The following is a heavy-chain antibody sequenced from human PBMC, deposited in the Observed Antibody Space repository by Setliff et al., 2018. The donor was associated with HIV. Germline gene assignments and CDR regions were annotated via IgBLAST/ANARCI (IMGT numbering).Heavy chain of an antibody. J-gene: IGHJ5*02. V-gene: IGHV4-61*09. CDR3: ARLEDQLGPGWFAP. Sequence: TLSLTCSVSGDSISSGSYYWSWIRLPAGKGLEWIGQIHTTGSTNYNPSLKSRITLSVDTSKNQFSLKVNSVTAADTAVYYCARLEDQLGPGWFAPWGQGTLVTVSS. D-gene: IGHD1-1*01. CDR1: GDSISSGSYY. CDR2: IHTTGST.